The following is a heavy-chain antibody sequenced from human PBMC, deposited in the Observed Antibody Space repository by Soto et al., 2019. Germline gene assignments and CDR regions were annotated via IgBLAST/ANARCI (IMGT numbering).Heavy chain of an antibody. V-gene: IGHV1-2*02. CDR2: LNPNSGNT. Sequence: QVQLVQSGAEVKKPGASVKVSCKASGYTFIDNYIHWVRQAPGQGLEWMRWLNPNSGNTNYARKFLGRVTMTRDTSVSTAYLELSRLSSDDTALYYCARGKGYSSGWPPGYWGQGTLVTVSS. J-gene: IGHJ4*02. D-gene: IGHD6-19*01. CDR1: GYTFIDNY. CDR3: ARGKGYSSGWPPGY.